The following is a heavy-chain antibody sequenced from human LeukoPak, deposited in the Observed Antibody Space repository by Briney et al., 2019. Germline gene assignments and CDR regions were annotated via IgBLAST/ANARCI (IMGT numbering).Heavy chain of an antibody. Sequence: GGSLRLSCTTSGFSFGDYGMSWFRQAPGKGLEWVSFIRSKTYSGATDYAASVKGRFVISRDDSEGIAYLQMNSLKTEDTGVYYCTRNPPPYCSGTSCPCDYWGQGTLVTVSS. V-gene: IGHV3-49*03. D-gene: IGHD2-2*01. J-gene: IGHJ4*02. CDR3: TRNPPPYCSGTSCPCDY. CDR2: IRSKTYSGAT. CDR1: GFSFGDYG.